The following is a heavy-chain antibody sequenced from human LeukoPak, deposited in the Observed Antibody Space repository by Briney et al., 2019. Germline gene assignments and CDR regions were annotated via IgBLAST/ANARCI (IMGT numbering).Heavy chain of an antibody. J-gene: IGHJ1*01. CDR1: GGTFSSYA. D-gene: IGHD2-15*01. V-gene: IGHV1-69*13. Sequence: SVKVSCKASGGTFSSYAISWVRQAPGQGLEWMGGIIPKFGTANYAQKFQGRVTITADESTSTAYMELSSLISEDTAVYYCARARNPEGYCSGGSCYDEYFQHWGQGTLVTVSS. CDR3: ARARNPEGYCSGGSCYDEYFQH. CDR2: IIPKFGTA.